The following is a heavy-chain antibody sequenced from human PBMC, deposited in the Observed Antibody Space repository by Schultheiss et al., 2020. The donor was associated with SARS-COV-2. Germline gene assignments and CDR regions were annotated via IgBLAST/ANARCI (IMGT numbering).Heavy chain of an antibody. CDR3: ARASRSSSTSSYAFDI. CDR2: ISGSGGST. CDR1: GFAFSSYV. Sequence: GGSLRLSCAASGFAFSSYVLHWVRRAPGKGPEWVSAISGSGGSTYYADSVKGRFTISRDNSKNTLYLQMNSLRAEDTAVYYCARASRSSSTSSYAFDIWGQGTMVTVSS. D-gene: IGHD2-2*01. V-gene: IGHV3-23*01. J-gene: IGHJ3*02.